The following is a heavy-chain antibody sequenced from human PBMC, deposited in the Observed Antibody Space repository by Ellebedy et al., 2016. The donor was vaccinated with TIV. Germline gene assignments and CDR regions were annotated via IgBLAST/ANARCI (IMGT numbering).Heavy chain of an antibody. CDR2: ISYDRSNK. Sequence: GESLKISXAASGFTFSSYAMHWVRQAPGKGLEWVAVISYDRSNKYYADSVKGRFTISRDNSKNTLYLQMNSLRAEDTAVYYCAREWFGEPVYYYGMDVWGQGTTVTVSS. V-gene: IGHV3-30-3*01. D-gene: IGHD3-10*01. CDR3: AREWFGEPVYYYGMDV. CDR1: GFTFSSYA. J-gene: IGHJ6*02.